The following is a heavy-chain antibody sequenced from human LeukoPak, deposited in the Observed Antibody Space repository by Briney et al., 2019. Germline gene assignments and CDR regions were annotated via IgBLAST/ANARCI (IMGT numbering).Heavy chain of an antibody. CDR2: IGSSGSNI. Sequence: GGSLRLSCAASGFTFSSYEMNWVRQAPGKGLEWVSYIGSSGSNIYYADSVKGRFTISRDNAKNSLYLQMNSLRAEDTAVYYCARDKYYYDSSGGGYYFDYWGQGTLVTVSS. V-gene: IGHV3-48*03. CDR1: GFTFSSYE. J-gene: IGHJ4*02. CDR3: ARDKYYYDSSGGGYYFDY. D-gene: IGHD3-22*01.